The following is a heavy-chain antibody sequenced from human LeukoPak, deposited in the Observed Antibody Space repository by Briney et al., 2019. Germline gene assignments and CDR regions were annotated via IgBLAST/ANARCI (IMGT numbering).Heavy chain of an antibody. J-gene: IGHJ3*02. CDR1: GGSISSYY. Sequence: SETLSLTCTVSGGSISSYYWSWIRQPPGKGLEWIGYIYYSGSTNYNPSLKSRVTLSVDRSKNQFSLRLNSVTAADTAVYYCARDWGTWHAFDIWGQGTMVTVSS. CDR3: ARDWGTWHAFDI. V-gene: IGHV4-59*12. CDR2: IYYSGST. D-gene: IGHD3-16*01.